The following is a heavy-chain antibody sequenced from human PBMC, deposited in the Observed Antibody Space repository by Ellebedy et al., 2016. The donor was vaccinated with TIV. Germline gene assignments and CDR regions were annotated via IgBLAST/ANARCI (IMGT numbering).Heavy chain of an antibody. CDR1: GFTFSSYS. CDR2: ISSSSSTI. J-gene: IGHJ3*02. CDR3: ARDGQWLGLDAFDI. V-gene: IGHV3-48*02. Sequence: GGSLRLSXAASGFTFSSYSMNWVRQAPGKGLEWVSYISSSSSTIYYADSVKGRFTISRDNAKNSLYLQMNSLRDEDTAVYYCARDGQWLGLDAFDIWGQGTMVTVSS. D-gene: IGHD6-19*01.